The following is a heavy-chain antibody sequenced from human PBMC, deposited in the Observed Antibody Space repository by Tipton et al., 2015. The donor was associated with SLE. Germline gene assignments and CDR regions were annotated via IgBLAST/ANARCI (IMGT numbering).Heavy chain of an antibody. CDR3: ARLGSSSWYSIPFDY. J-gene: IGHJ4*02. Sequence: QLVQSGAEVKKPGESLRISCKGSGYSFTSYWISWVRQMPGKGLEWMGIIYPGDSDTRYSPSFQGQVTISADKSISTAYLQWSSLKASDTAMYYCARLGSSSWYSIPFDYWGQGTLVTVSS. D-gene: IGHD6-13*01. V-gene: IGHV5-51*01. CDR2: IYPGDSDT. CDR1: GYSFTSYW.